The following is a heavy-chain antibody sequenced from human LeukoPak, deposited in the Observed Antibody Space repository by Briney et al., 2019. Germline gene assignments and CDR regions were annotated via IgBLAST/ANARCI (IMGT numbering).Heavy chain of an antibody. J-gene: IGHJ4*02. CDR2: IYYSGST. CDR1: GGSISSGSYY. D-gene: IGHD1-26*01. CDR3: ARDIVGATKEDFDY. Sequence: SETLSLTCTVSGGSISSGSYYWSWIRQHPGKGLEWIGYIYYSGSTYYNPSLKSRLIISIDTSKNQFSLKLSSVTAADTAVYYCARDIVGATKEDFDYWGQGTLVTVSS. V-gene: IGHV4-31*03.